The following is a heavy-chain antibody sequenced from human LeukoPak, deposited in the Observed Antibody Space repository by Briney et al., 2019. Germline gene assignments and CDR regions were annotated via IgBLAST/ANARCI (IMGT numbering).Heavy chain of an antibody. CDR1: GFTFSDYW. Sequence: QPGGSLRLSCTASGFTFSDYWMHWVRQAPGKGLVWVSRINSDGSRTNYADCVEGRFTISRDNAKNTVFLQMNSLRAEDAAVYYCARVITGSTYGQFDYWGQGALATVSS. V-gene: IGHV3-74*01. J-gene: IGHJ4*02. D-gene: IGHD5-18*01. CDR2: INSDGSRT. CDR3: ARVITGSTYGQFDY.